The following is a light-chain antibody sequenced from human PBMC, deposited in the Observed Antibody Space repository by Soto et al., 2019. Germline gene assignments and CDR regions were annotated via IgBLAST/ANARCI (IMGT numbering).Light chain of an antibody. CDR3: NSYTSTSTHVV. Sequence: QSVLTQPASVSGSPGQSITISCTGTSSDVGGYNYVSWYQQHPGKAPKLMIYEVSNRHSGVSNRFSGSKSGNTASLTISGLQAEDEADYYCNSYTSTSTHVVFGGGTKVTVL. J-gene: IGLJ2*01. CDR1: SSDVGGYNY. CDR2: EVS. V-gene: IGLV2-14*01.